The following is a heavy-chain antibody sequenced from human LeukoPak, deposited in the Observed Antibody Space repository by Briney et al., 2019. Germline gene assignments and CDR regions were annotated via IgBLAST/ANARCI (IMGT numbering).Heavy chain of an antibody. J-gene: IGHJ4*02. Sequence: SETLSLTCTVSGGSISSRNYYWGWIRQPPGKGLEWIGSINYSGTTYYNPSLRSRVTILIDTSKNQFFLKLNSVTVPDTALYYCARHYYGDYAYYLDYWGQGTLVTVSS. V-gene: IGHV4-39*01. CDR2: INYSGTT. CDR3: ARHYYGDYAYYLDY. CDR1: GGSISSRNYY. D-gene: IGHD4-17*01.